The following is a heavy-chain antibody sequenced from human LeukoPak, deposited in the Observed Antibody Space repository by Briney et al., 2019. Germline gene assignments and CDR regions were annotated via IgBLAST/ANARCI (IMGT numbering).Heavy chain of an antibody. CDR1: GGSISSYY. J-gene: IGHJ5*02. CDR3: ARDHRQYYDFWSGYYSGYNWFDP. Sequence: SETLSLNCTVSGGSISSYYWSWIRQPAGKGLEWIGRIYTSGSTNYNPSLKSRVTMSVDTSKNQFSLKLSSVTAADTAVYYCARDHRQYYDFWSGYYSGYNWFDPWGQGTLVTVSS. CDR2: IYTSGST. V-gene: IGHV4-4*07. D-gene: IGHD3-3*01.